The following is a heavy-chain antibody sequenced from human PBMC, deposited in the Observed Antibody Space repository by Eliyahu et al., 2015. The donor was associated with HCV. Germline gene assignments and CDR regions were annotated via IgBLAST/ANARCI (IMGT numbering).Heavy chain of an antibody. CDR2: ISGSGGNT. J-gene: IGHJ4*02. CDR3: AKDRGGSDWTLDQ. D-gene: IGHD6-19*01. CDR1: GFTFSSYA. V-gene: IGHV3-23*01. Sequence: EVQLLESGGGLVQPGGSLRLSCAASGFTFSSYAMSWVRQAPGKGLXWVSGISGSGGNTYYADSAKGRFTISRDNSKNTLYLQMNSLRAEDTAIYYCAKDRGGSDWTLDQWGQGTLVTVSS.